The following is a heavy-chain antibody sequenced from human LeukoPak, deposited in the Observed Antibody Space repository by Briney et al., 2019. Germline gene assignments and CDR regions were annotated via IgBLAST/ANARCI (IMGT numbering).Heavy chain of an antibody. D-gene: IGHD6-13*01. Sequence: GESLKISCKGSGYSFTSYWIGWVRQMPRKGLEWMGIIYPGDSDTRYSPSFQGQVTISADKSISTAYLQWSSLKASDTAMYYCTYSCSWPKNPNLTPEDQYFDYWGQGTLVTVSS. CDR1: GYSFTSYW. CDR3: TYSCSWPKNPNLTPEDQYFDY. CDR2: IYPGDSDT. V-gene: IGHV5-51*01. J-gene: IGHJ4*02.